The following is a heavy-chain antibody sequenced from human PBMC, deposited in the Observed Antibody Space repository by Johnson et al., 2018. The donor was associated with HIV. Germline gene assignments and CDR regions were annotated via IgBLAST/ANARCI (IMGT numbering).Heavy chain of an antibody. CDR2: IKSKTDGGTT. D-gene: IGHD3-9*01. Sequence: VQLVESGGGLAQPGGSLRLSCAASGFTFSNAWMSWVRQAPGKGLEWVGRIKSKTDGGTTDYAAPVKGRFTISRDDSKNTLYLQMNSLKTEDTAVYYCTTAGLRYFDWFTGAFDIWGQGTMVTVSS. V-gene: IGHV3-15*01. CDR3: TTAGLRYFDWFTGAFDI. CDR1: GFTFSNAW. J-gene: IGHJ3*02.